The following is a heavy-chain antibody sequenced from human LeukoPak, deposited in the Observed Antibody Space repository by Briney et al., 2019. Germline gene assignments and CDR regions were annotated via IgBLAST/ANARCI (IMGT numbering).Heavy chain of an antibody. J-gene: IGHJ4*02. V-gene: IGHV1-2*02. CDR1: GYTFTGYY. CDR3: ASGWSSYYAFDY. Sequence: GASVKVSCKASGYTFTGYYMHWVRQAPGQGLEWMGWIDPRSGGTNYARKFQGRVTMTRDTSISTGYLKLSGLTSDDTALYYCASGWSSYYAFDYWGQGTLVTVSS. CDR2: IDPRSGGT. D-gene: IGHD3-3*01.